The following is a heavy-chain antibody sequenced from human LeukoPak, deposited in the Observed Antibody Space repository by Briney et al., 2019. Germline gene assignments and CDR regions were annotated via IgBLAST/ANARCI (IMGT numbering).Heavy chain of an antibody. CDR3: ARADILTGYSYWYFDL. CDR1: GGSISSGGYC. D-gene: IGHD3-9*01. Sequence: SETLSLTCTVSGGSISSGGYCWSWIRQPPGKGLEWIGYIYHSGSTYYNPSLKSRVTISVDRSKNQFSLNLNSVTAADTAVYYCARADILTGYSYWYFDLWGRGTLVTVSS. V-gene: IGHV4-30-2*01. J-gene: IGHJ2*01. CDR2: IYHSGST.